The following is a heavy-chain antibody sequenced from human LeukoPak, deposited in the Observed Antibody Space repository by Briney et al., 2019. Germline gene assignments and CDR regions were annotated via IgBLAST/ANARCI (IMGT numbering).Heavy chain of an antibody. CDR1: VYTLTWYY. D-gene: IGHD3-16*02. CDR3: ARAKLGLGELSLYDQ. J-gene: IGHJ5*02. Sequence: ASVKVSCKASVYTLTWYYMHWVRQAPGQGLEWMGWMNPNSGGTKYQGRVTMTRDTSISTAYMELSRLRSDDTAMYYCARAKLGLGELSLYDQWGQGTLVTVFS. CDR2: MNPNSGGT. V-gene: IGHV1-2*02.